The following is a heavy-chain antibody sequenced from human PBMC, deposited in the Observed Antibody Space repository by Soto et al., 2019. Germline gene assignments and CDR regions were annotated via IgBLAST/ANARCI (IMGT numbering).Heavy chain of an antibody. CDR1: GFTFSSYG. J-gene: IGHJ6*02. V-gene: IGHV3-33*01. D-gene: IGHD2-2*02. CDR2: IWYDGSNK. CDR3: ARVGTYCSSTSCYTGELDGMDV. Sequence: QVQLVESGGGVVQPGRSLRLSCAASGFTFSSYGMHWVRQAPGKGLEWVAVIWYDGSNKYYADSVKGRFTISRDNSKNTLYLQMNSLRAEDTAVYYCARVGTYCSSTSCYTGELDGMDVWGQGTTVTVSS.